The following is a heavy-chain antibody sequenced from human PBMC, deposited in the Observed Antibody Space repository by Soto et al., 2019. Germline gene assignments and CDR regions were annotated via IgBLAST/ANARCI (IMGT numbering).Heavy chain of an antibody. J-gene: IGHJ4*02. CDR2: IYHSGST. V-gene: IGHV4-4*02. CDR1: GGSISSGNW. Sequence: QVQLQESGPGLVKPSGTLSLTCAVSGGSISSGNWWTWARQPPGKGLEWLGEIYHSGSTNNNPSLKSRVTISVDKSENQFSLKLTSVTAADTAVYYCATLGAAARTGVFDYWGQGTLVTVSS. CDR3: ATLGAAARTGVFDY. D-gene: IGHD6-25*01.